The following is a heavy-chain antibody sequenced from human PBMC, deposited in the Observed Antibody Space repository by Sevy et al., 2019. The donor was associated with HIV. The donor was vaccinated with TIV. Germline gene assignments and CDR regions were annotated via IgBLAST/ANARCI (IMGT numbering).Heavy chain of an antibody. CDR3: AADGTSGTEGLDY. J-gene: IGHJ4*02. CDR2: IYYSGST. V-gene: IGHV4-39*07. CDR1: GGSISSSSYN. D-gene: IGHD1-1*01. Sequence: SETLSLTCTVSGGSISSSSYNWGWHRPPTGQELEWIGSIYYSGSTYYNPSLKSRVTISVDTSKNQFSLKLSSVTAAETAGYYCAADGTSGTEGLDYWGQGTLVTVSS.